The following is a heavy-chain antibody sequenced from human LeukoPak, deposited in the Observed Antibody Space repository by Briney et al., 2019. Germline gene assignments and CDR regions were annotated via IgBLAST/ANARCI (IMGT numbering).Heavy chain of an antibody. CDR1: GYTFTDYY. J-gene: IGHJ4*02. V-gene: IGHV1-2*02. CDR3: ARALSLDY. CDR2: INPNSGGT. Sequence: ASVKVSCKASGYTFTDYYIDWVRQAPGQGLEWMGWINPNSGGTNYAQKFQGRVTMTRDTSISTVYMELSSLRSDDTAVYYCARALSLDYWGQGILVAVSS.